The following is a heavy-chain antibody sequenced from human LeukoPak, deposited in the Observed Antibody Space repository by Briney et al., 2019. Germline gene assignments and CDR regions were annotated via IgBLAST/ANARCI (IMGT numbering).Heavy chain of an antibody. CDR2: ISSNGGST. J-gene: IGHJ5*02. CDR3: ARDASHPQNYDFWSGYLTQPGCWFDP. Sequence: GGSLRLSCAAPGFTFSSYAMHWVRQAPGKGLEYVSAISSNGGSTYYANSVKGRFTISRDNSKNTLYLQMGSLRAEDMAVYYCARDASHPQNYDFWSGYLTQPGCWFDPWGQGTLVTVSS. V-gene: IGHV3-64*01. D-gene: IGHD3-3*01. CDR1: GFTFSSYA.